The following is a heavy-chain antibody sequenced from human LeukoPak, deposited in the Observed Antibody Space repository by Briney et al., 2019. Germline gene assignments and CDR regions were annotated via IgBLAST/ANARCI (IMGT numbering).Heavy chain of an antibody. Sequence: AGGSLRLSCAASGFTFSSYAMHWVRQAPGKGLEWVAVISYDGSNKYYADSVKGRFTISRDNSKNTLCLQMNSLRAEDTAVYYCAREWGPYYDILTGYYKDFDYWGQGTLVTVSS. CDR3: AREWGPYYDILTGYYKDFDY. CDR2: ISYDGSNK. D-gene: IGHD3-9*01. J-gene: IGHJ4*02. CDR1: GFTFSSYA. V-gene: IGHV3-30-3*01.